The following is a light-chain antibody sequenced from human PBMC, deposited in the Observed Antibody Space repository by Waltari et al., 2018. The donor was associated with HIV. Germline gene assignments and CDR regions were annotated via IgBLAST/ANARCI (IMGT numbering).Light chain of an antibody. CDR1: QSISSSS. CDR3: QQRSNWLSLS. CDR2: GAS. Sequence: EIVLTQSPGTLSLSPGERATLSCRASQSISSSSLAWYQQQRGQAPRLIIYGASSRATGIADRFSGSGSGTDFTLTISSLEPEDFAVYYCQQRSNWLSLSFGGGTKVEIK. J-gene: IGKJ4*01. V-gene: IGKV3D-20*02.